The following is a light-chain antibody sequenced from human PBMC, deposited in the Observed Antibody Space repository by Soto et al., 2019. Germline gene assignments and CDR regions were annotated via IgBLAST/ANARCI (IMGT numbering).Light chain of an antibody. V-gene: IGLV4-69*01. CDR1: SGHSSYN. CDR2: LNSDGSH. CDR3: QTWDTGIRV. J-gene: IGLJ3*02. Sequence: QLVLTQSPSASASLGASVKLTCTLSSGHSSYNIAWYQQQSEKGPRYLMKLNSDGSHTKGDGIPDRFSGSSSGAERYLTISSLQSEDEAAYYCQTWDTGIRVFGGGTKLTVL.